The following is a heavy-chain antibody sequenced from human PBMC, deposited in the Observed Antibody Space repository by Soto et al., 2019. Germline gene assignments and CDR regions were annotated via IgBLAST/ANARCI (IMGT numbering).Heavy chain of an antibody. CDR2: ISSSSSTI. J-gene: IGHJ6*02. V-gene: IGHV3-48*01. D-gene: IGHD2-2*01. CDR3: ARDLPSAPQRWLDYYYYGMDV. Sequence: EVPLVESGGGLVQPGGSLRLSCAASGFTFSSYSMNWVRQAPGKGLEWVSYISSSSSTIYYADSVKGRFTISRDNAKNSLYRQMNSLRAEDTAVYYCARDLPSAPQRWLDYYYYGMDVWGQGTTVTVSS. CDR1: GFTFSSYS.